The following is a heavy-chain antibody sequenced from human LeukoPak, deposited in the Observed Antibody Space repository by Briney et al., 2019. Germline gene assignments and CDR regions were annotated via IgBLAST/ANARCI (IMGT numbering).Heavy chain of an antibody. CDR1: GYTFTSYG. D-gene: IGHD6-19*01. Sequence: ASVKVSCKASGYTFTSYGIIWVRQAPGQGLEWMGWISAYNGNTNYAQKLQGRVTMTTDTSTSTAYMELRSLRSDDTAVYYCARDPHEFSSGWSHFDYWGQGTLVTVSS. CDR2: ISAYNGNT. CDR3: ARDPHEFSSGWSHFDY. J-gene: IGHJ4*02. V-gene: IGHV1-18*01.